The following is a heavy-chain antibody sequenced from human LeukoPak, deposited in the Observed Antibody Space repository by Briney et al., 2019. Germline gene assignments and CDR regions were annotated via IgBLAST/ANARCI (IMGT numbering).Heavy chain of an antibody. D-gene: IGHD3-22*01. CDR1: GGSISSSSYY. J-gene: IGHJ5*02. CDR2: IYYSGST. V-gene: IGHV4-39*01. Sequence: PSETLSLTCTVSGGSISSSSYYWGWIRQPPGKGLEWIGSIYYSGSTYYNPSLKSRVTISVDTSKNQFSLKLSSVTAADTAVYYCARGGGVSGYYSPGGEEPSAPGGQGTRVTVSS. CDR3: ARGGGVSGYYSPGGEEPSAP.